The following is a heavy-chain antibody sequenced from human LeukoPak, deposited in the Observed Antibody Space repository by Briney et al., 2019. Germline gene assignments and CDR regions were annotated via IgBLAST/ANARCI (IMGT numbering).Heavy chain of an antibody. Sequence: GGSLRLSCAASGLAFSAYKVHWVRQAPRKGLVWVSRISTDGYTTDYADFVQGRFTASRDNTKNTWSLEMNSLRAEDTAVYYCVVGGSPGYWGQGTLVTVSS. CDR1: GLAFSAYK. CDR3: VVGGSPGY. V-gene: IGHV3-74*01. CDR2: ISTDGYTT. D-gene: IGHD2-15*01. J-gene: IGHJ4*02.